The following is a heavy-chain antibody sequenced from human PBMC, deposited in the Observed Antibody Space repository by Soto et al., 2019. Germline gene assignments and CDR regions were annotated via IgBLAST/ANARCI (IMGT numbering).Heavy chain of an antibody. CDR1: GFTFSSYA. Sequence: QVQLVESGGGVVQPGRSLRLSCAASGFTFSSYAMHWVGQAPGKGLEWVAVISYDGSNKYYADSVKGRFTISRDNSKNTLYLQMNSLRAEDTAVYYCARESYSGSYYARYYFDYWGQGTLVTVSS. D-gene: IGHD1-26*01. CDR2: ISYDGSNK. V-gene: IGHV3-30-3*01. J-gene: IGHJ4*02. CDR3: ARESYSGSYYARYYFDY.